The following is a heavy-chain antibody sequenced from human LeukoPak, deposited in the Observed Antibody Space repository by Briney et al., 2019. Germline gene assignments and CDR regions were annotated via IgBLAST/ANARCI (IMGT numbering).Heavy chain of an antibody. Sequence: SETLSLTCTVSGGSIRSYYWSWIRQPPGKGLGWIGYIYYSGSTNYNPSLKSRLTISVDTSKNQFSLKLSSVTAADTAVYYCARQRDALYYFDSWGQGTLVTVSS. J-gene: IGHJ4*02. D-gene: IGHD5-24*01. V-gene: IGHV4-59*08. CDR3: ARQRDALYYFDS. CDR2: IYYSGST. CDR1: GGSIRSYY.